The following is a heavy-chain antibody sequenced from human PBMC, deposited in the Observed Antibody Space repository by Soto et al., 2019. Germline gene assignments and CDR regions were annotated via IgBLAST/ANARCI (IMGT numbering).Heavy chain of an antibody. CDR2: INPNSGGT. D-gene: IGHD2-2*01. J-gene: IGHJ5*02. CDR3: ARGSDIVVVPNWFDP. CDR1: GYTFTGYY. V-gene: IGHV1-2*02. Sequence: QVQLVQSGAEVKKPGASVKVSCKASGYTFTGYYMHWVRQAPGQGLEWMGWINPNSGGTNYAQKFQGGVTMTRDTSISTAYMELSRLRSDDTAVYYCARGSDIVVVPNWFDPWGQGTLVTVSS.